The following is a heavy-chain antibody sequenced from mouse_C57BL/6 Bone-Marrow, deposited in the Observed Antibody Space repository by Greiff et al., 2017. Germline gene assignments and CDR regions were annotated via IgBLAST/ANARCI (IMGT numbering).Heavy chain of an antibody. V-gene: IGHV14-4*01. CDR2: IDPENGDT. D-gene: IGHD2-2*01. Sequence: EVQLQQSGAELVRPGASVKLSCTASSFNIKDDYMHWVKQRPEQGLEWIGWIDPENGDTEYASKFQGKATITADTSSNTAYLQLSSLTSEDTAVYYCTTRGYYCAMDYWGQGTSVTVSS. CDR3: TTRGYYCAMDY. CDR1: SFNIKDDY. J-gene: IGHJ4*01.